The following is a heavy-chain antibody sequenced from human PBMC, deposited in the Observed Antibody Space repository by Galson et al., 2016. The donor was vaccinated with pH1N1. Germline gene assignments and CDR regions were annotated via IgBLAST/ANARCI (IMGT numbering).Heavy chain of an antibody. V-gene: IGHV5-51*01. J-gene: IGHJ4*02. CDR2: IYTGDSDT. CDR3: ARLRGGITVVREVYFDL. CDR1: GYTFTTYW. D-gene: IGHD3-10*01. Sequence: QSGAEVKKPGESLKISCKGSGYTFTTYWIGWVRQMPGKGLEWMGIIYTGDSDTRYSPSFRGLFTFSADKSIGTAYLQWSSLEASDTAIYYCARLRGGITVVREVYFDLWGQGTLVTVSP.